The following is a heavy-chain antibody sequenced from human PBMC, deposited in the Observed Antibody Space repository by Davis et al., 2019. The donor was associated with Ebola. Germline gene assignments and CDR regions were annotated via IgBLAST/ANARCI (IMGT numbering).Heavy chain of an antibody. V-gene: IGHV3-21*01. Sequence: GESLKISCAASGFTFSTYTMTWVRQAPGKGLEWVSSISISSAFIYYADSVKGRFTVSRDNAKNSLSLQMNSLRAEYTAVYYCAGGESGWDASDIWGRGTMVTVSS. J-gene: IGHJ3*02. D-gene: IGHD6-19*01. CDR1: GFTFSTYT. CDR3: AGGESGWDASDI. CDR2: ISISSAFI.